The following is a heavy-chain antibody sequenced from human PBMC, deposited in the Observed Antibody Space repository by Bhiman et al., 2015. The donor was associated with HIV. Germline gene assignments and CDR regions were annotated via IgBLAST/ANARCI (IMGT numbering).Heavy chain of an antibody. CDR2: ISYDGSNK. CDR3: ARDWVAVTGTPYDY. Sequence: VQLVESGGGVVQPGRSLRLSCAASGFTFSSYVMHWVRQAPGKGLEWVAIISYDGSNKYYADSVKGRFTISRDNSKNTLYLQMNSLRAEDTAVYYCARDWVAVTGTPYDYWGQGTLVTVSS. J-gene: IGHJ4*02. V-gene: IGHV3-30-3*01. D-gene: IGHD6-19*01. CDR1: GFTFSSYV.